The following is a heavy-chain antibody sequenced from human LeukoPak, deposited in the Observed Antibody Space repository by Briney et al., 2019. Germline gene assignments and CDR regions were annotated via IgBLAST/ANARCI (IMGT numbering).Heavy chain of an antibody. CDR1: GFTVSSNY. CDR3: ARDPRDGYNNDAFDI. J-gene: IGHJ3*02. V-gene: IGHV3-53*01. Sequence: GGSLRLSCAASGFTVSSNYMNWVRQAPGKGLEWVSVIYSGGSTYYADSVKGRFTISRDNSKNTLYLQMNSLRAEDTAVYYCARDPRDGYNNDAFDIWGQGTMVTVSS. D-gene: IGHD5-24*01. CDR2: IYSGGST.